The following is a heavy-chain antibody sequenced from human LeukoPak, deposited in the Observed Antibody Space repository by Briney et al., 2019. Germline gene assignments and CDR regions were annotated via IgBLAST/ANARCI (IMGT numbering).Heavy chain of an antibody. Sequence: PGGSLGLSCAASGFTFSRNSMTWVRQAPGKGLEWVSSISTSSSYIYYADSVKGRFTLSRDNAKNSLYLQMNSLRAEDTAVYYCAREGALTVTKDAFDIWGQGTMVTVSS. D-gene: IGHD4-17*01. CDR2: ISTSSSYI. CDR3: AREGALTVTKDAFDI. J-gene: IGHJ3*02. V-gene: IGHV3-21*01. CDR1: GFTFSRNS.